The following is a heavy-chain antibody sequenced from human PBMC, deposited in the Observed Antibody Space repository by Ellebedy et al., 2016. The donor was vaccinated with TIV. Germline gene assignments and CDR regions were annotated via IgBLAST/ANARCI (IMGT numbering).Heavy chain of an antibody. Sequence: GESLKISCAASGFTFSTYTMHWVRQAPGGGLEWVAVISYGGSTKYYADSVKGRFTISRDNSKNTLYLQMNSLRAEDTAVYYCARDSAEYLPYYDFWDWGQGTLVTVSS. CDR2: ISYGGSTK. D-gene: IGHD3-3*01. CDR1: GFTFSTYT. CDR3: ARDSAEYLPYYDFWD. J-gene: IGHJ4*02. V-gene: IGHV3-30-3*01.